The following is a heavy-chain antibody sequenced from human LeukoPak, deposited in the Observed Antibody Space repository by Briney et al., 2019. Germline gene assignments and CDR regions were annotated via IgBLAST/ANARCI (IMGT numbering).Heavy chain of an antibody. V-gene: IGHV3-74*01. CDR3: ARVESYFDWLLYAFDI. CDR2: INSDGSST. D-gene: IGHD3-9*01. Sequence: GGSLRLSCAASGFTFSSYWMHWVRHAPGKGLVWVSRINSDGSSTSYADSVKGRFTIPRDNAKNTLYLQMNSLRAEDTAVYYCARVESYFDWLLYAFDIWGQGTMVTVSS. CDR1: GFTFSSYW. J-gene: IGHJ3*02.